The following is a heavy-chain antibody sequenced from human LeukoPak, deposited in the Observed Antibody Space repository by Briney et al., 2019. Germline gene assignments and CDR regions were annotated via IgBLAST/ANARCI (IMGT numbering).Heavy chain of an antibody. Sequence: SVKVSCKASGGTFSSYAISWVRQAPGQGLEWMGGIIPIFGTANYAQKFQGRVTITTDESTSTAYMELSSLRSDDTAIFYCATVASIRRFYFDFWGQGTLVTVSS. V-gene: IGHV1-69*05. CDR3: ATVASIRRFYFDF. CDR1: GGTFSSYA. J-gene: IGHJ4*02. CDR2: IIPIFGTA. D-gene: IGHD3-3*01.